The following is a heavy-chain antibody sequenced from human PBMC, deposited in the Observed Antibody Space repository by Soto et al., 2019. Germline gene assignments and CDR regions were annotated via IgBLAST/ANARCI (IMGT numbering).Heavy chain of an antibody. CDR3: AREGRDGHNYAYYYYGMDV. CDR1: GGTFSSYA. D-gene: IGHD5-12*01. CDR2: IIPIFGTA. J-gene: IGHJ6*02. Sequence: SVKVSCKASGGTFSSYAISWVRQAPGQGLEWMGGIIPIFGTANYAQKFQGRVTITADESTSTAYMELSSLRSEDTAVYYCAREGRDGHNYAYYYYGMDVWGQGTTVTVSS. V-gene: IGHV1-69*13.